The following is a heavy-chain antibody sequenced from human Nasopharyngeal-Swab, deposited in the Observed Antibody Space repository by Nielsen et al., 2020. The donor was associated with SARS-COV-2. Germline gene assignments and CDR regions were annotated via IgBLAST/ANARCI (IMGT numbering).Heavy chain of an antibody. CDR2: IIPIFGTA. V-gene: IGHV1-69*06. Sequence: WVRQAPGQGLEWMGGIIPIFGTANYAQKFQGRVTITADKSTSTAYMELSSLRSEDTAVYYCARDRAYSGSYMDVWGNGTTVTVSS. CDR3: ARDRAYSGSYMDV. J-gene: IGHJ6*03. D-gene: IGHD5-12*01.